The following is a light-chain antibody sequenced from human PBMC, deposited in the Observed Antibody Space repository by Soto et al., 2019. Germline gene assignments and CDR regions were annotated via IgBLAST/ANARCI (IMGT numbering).Light chain of an antibody. J-gene: IGKJ1*01. CDR2: AAS. V-gene: IGKV1-27*01. Sequence: DIQMTQSPSSLSASVGDRVTFTCRASRDITNHLAWYQQKPGKVPKPLIYAASTLQSGVPSRFSGSGSGTDFTLTISSLQPEDVATYFCLTYNSGLWTFGQGTKVEIK. CDR1: RDITNH. CDR3: LTYNSGLWT.